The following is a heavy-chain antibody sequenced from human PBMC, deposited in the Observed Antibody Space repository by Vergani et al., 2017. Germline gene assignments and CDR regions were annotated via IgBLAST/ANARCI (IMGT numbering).Heavy chain of an antibody. CDR3: ARIHYAVSYSSGWYTFDY. J-gene: IGHJ4*02. Sequence: QVQLQESGPGLVKPSETLSLTFTVPGGSISSHYWSWIRQPPGKGLEWIGYIYYSGSTNYNPSLKSRVTISVDTSKNQFSLKLSSVNAADTAVYYCARIHYAVSYSSGWYTFDYWGQGTLVTVSS. D-gene: IGHD6-19*01. CDR1: GGSISSHY. V-gene: IGHV4-59*11. CDR2: IYYSGST.